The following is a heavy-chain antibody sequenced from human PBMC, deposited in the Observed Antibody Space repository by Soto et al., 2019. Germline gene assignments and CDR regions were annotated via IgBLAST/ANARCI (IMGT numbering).Heavy chain of an antibody. CDR2: ISDGGDLI. Sequence: EVQLLESGGGLVQPGGSLRVSCAASGFPFSNHAMSWVRQAPGMGLEWVSGISDGGDLIYYADSVKGRFSMSRDNSENMLYLQMTNLRAEDTAIYFCAERQGTGLAAKNFDFWGQGTLVTVSS. CDR3: AERQGTGLAAKNFDF. D-gene: IGHD2-15*01. J-gene: IGHJ4*02. CDR1: GFPFSNHA. V-gene: IGHV3-23*01.